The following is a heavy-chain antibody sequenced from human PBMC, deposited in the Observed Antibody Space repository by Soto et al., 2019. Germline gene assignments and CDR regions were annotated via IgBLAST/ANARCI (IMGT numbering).Heavy chain of an antibody. D-gene: IGHD1-26*01. J-gene: IGHJ4*02. CDR1: GGSISSYY. V-gene: IGHV4-59*08. Sequence: QVQLQESGPGLVKPSETLSLTCIVSGGSISSYYWSWIRQPPGKGLEWIGYIYYSGGTNYNPSLKSRVTISVDSSKNHFSLKLSSVTAADTAVYYCARRYGGNLDYWGQGTLVTVSS. CDR2: IYYSGGT. CDR3: ARRYGGNLDY.